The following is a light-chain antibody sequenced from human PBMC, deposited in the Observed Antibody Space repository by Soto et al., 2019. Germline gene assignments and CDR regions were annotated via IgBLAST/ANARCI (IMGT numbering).Light chain of an antibody. J-gene: IGKJ1*01. CDR2: AAS. CDR1: QGINSY. CDR3: QNYKSLSRRFGRA. Sequence: DVQLTQSPSSLSASVGDRISITCRASQGINSYVAWYQQKPGRSPTILIYAASTLESGVPSRFSGSGADTDFTLTICGLQPEDAGIYYCQNYKSLSRRFGRAFGQGTKVEIK. V-gene: IGKV1-27*01.